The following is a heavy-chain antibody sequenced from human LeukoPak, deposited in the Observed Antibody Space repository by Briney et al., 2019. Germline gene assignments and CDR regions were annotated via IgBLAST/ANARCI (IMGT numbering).Heavy chain of an antibody. CDR2: ISYDGSYK. D-gene: IGHD6-19*01. V-gene: IGHV3-30*18. CDR3: AKDRYSSLNEIDY. CDR1: EFTFRTYG. J-gene: IGHJ4*02. Sequence: PGRSLRLSCAASEFTFRTYGMHWVRQAPGKGLEWVAVISYDGSYKFYADSVKGRFTIPRDNSKSTLYLQMNSLRAEDTAIYYCAKDRYSSLNEIDYWGQGTLVTVSS.